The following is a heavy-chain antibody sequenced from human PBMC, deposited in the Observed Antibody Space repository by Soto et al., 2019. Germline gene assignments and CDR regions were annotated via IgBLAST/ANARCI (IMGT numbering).Heavy chain of an antibody. CDR2: INAGNGDT. CDR1: GINYNTYA. Sequence: QFQLVPSGAEMKKPGASVKLSCKTSGINYNTYAIHWVRQAPGQGLEWMGWINAGNGDTRYSQNFQGRVTLTRDTSASTVYMDLDSLKSEDTGVYYCARAISGYVTWGQGTLVTVSS. V-gene: IGHV1-3*01. J-gene: IGHJ4*02. CDR3: ARAISGYVT. D-gene: IGHD5-12*01.